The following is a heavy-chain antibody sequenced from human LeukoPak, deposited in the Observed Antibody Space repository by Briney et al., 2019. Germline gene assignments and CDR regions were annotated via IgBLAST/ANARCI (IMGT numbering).Heavy chain of an antibody. Sequence: RGESLKISCKGSGYSFTSYWIGWVRQMPGKGLEWMGISYPGDADTRYSPSFQGRGTISADKSISTAYLQWSSLKASDTAMYYCARAPYSSSIHDFDYWGQGTLVTVSS. CDR1: GYSFTSYW. CDR3: ARAPYSSSIHDFDY. D-gene: IGHD6-6*01. V-gene: IGHV5-51*01. J-gene: IGHJ4*02. CDR2: SYPGDADT.